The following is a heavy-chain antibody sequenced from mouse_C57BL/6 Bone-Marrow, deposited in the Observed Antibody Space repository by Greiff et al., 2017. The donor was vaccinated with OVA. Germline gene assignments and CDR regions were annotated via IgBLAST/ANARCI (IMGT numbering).Heavy chain of an antibody. CDR3: ARSLLGDY. CDR2: IDPSDSYT. V-gene: IGHV1-50*01. D-gene: IGHD6-1*01. J-gene: IGHJ2*01. Sequence: VQLQQPGAELVKPGASVKLSCKASGYTFTSYWMQWVNQRPGQGLEWIGEIDPSDSYTNYNQKFKGKATLTVDTSSSTAYMQLSSLTSEDSAVYYCARSLLGDYWGQGTTLTVSS. CDR1: GYTFTSYW.